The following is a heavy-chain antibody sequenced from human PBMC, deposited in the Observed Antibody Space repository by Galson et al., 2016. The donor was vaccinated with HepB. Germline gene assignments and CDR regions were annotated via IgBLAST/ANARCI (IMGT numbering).Heavy chain of an antibody. V-gene: IGHV3-23*01. CDR2: ISGSGRIT. J-gene: IGHJ4*02. CDR3: ATDNLAYCGADCYS. CDR1: GFTFSSYA. D-gene: IGHD2-21*02. Sequence: SLRLSCAASGFTFSSYAMMWVRQTPGKGLEWVSSISGSGRITYYADSVRGRFTISRDNSKSTLYLRMNSLGAEDTAVYYCATDNLAYCGADCYSRGQGTRVTVSS.